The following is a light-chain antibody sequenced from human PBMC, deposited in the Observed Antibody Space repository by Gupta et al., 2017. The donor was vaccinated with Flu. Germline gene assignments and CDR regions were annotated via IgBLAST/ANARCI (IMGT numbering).Light chain of an antibody. CDR3: LQYNSFHVT. Sequence: DIQMTQSPSTLCASVGNRVSITCRASQTINRWLHWYQEKPGKPHKLLISKASTLENGVPSRFSGSGCGTEFTLTISRVQHDDFANYCCLQYNSFHVTFGGGTRVEI. J-gene: IGKJ4*01. V-gene: IGKV1-5*03. CDR2: KAS. CDR1: QTINRW.